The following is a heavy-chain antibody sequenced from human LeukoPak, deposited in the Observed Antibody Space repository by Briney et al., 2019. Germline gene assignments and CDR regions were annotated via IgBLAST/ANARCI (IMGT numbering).Heavy chain of an antibody. CDR1: GFTFGDYA. J-gene: IGHJ5*02. CDR2: MRSKGFGGTV. V-gene: IGHV3-49*04. CDR3: SRGGSWKGWFDP. D-gene: IGHD6-6*01. Sequence: GGSLRLSCSASGFTFGDYAMSWVRQAPGKGLEWVGFMRSKGFGGTVEYAASVKGRFTISRDDSKSIAYLQMNSLQTEDTAVYYCSRGGSWKGWFDPSGQGTLVTVSS.